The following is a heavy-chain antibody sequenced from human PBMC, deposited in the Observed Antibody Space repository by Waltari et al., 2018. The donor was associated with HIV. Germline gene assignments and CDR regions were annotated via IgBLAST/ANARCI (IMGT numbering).Heavy chain of an antibody. CDR1: GFPFEGYA. Sequence: EVQLVESGGGLVQPGRSLRLSCAASGFPFEGYAMHWVRQVPGNGLGWVSGISWDSRSMGYGDSVKGRFTISRNNAKNSLYLQMSSLRAEDTAVYYCARDRNNSFYFYGMDVWGQGTTVTVSS. V-gene: IGHV3-9*01. J-gene: IGHJ6*02. CDR2: ISWDSRSM. D-gene: IGHD3-16*02. CDR3: ARDRNNSFYFYGMDV.